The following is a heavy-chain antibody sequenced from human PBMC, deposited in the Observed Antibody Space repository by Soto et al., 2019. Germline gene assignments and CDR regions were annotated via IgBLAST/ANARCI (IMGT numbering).Heavy chain of an antibody. CDR2: ISYDGSNK. CDR1: GFTFSSYA. V-gene: IGHV3-30-3*01. D-gene: IGHD6-25*01. J-gene: IGHJ3*01. Sequence: GSLRLSCAASGFTFSSYAMHWVRQAPGKGLEWVAVISYDGSNKYYADSVKGRFTISRDNSKNTLYLQMNSLRAEDTAVYYCARVRPPCWGQGTMVTVSS. CDR3: ARVRPPC.